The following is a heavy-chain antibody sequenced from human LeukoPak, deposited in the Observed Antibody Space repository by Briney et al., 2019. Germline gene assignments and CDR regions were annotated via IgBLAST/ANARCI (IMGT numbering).Heavy chain of an antibody. Sequence: SETLSLTCTVSGGSIRSSSYYWGWIRQPPGKGLEWIGSIYYSGSTYYNASLKSRGTISVDTSKNQFSLKLNSVTAADTAVYFCARQVVAVAGTGYFDHWGQGTLVTVSS. V-gene: IGHV4-39*01. CDR3: ARQVVAVAGTGYFDH. J-gene: IGHJ4*02. CDR2: IYYSGST. CDR1: GGSIRSSSYY. D-gene: IGHD6-19*01.